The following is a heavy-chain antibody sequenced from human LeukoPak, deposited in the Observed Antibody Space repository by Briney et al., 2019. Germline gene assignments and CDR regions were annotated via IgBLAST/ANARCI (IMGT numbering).Heavy chain of an antibody. Sequence: ASETLSLTCTVSGGSIRNYYWSWIRQPPGKGLEGIGYIYYSGSTNYNPSLKSRVTISVDTSKNQFSLKLSSVTAADTAVYYCARGGSGSYRVDYWGQGTLVTVSS. J-gene: IGHJ4*02. CDR1: GGSIRNYY. D-gene: IGHD1-26*01. CDR2: IYYSGST. V-gene: IGHV4-59*01. CDR3: ARGGSGSYRVDY.